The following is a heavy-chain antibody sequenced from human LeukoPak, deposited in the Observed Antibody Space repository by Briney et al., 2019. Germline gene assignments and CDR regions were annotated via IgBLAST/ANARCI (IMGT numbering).Heavy chain of an antibody. CDR3: ARDLNGGNSGWFDP. Sequence: SETLSLTCTASGGSISSYYWSWIRQPPGKGLEWIGYIYYSGCTNYNPSLKSRVTISVDTSKNQFSLKLSSVTAADTAVYYCARDLNGGNSGWFDPWGQGTLVTVSS. V-gene: IGHV4-59*01. CDR2: IYYSGCT. J-gene: IGHJ5*02. CDR1: GGSISSYY. D-gene: IGHD4-23*01.